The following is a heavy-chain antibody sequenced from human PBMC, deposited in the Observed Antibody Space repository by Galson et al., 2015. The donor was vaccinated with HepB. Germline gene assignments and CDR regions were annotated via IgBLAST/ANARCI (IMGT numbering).Heavy chain of an antibody. D-gene: IGHD2-2*01. CDR2: INPSGGST. CDR3: SRYCSSPSCSAAYDY. CDR1: GYTFTSYY. V-gene: IGHV1-46*01. J-gene: IGHJ4*02. Sequence: SVKVSCKASGYTFTSYYIHWVRQAPGQGLEWMGIINPSGGSTIYAQKFQGRVTMTRDTSTSTVYMEVSSLRSEDTAMYYCSRYCSSPSCSAAYDYWGQGTLVTVSS.